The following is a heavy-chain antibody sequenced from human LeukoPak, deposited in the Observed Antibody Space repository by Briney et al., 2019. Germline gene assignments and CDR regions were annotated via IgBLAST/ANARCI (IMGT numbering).Heavy chain of an antibody. CDR2: IYYSGST. CDR3: AKDRYSSGWYEDY. D-gene: IGHD6-19*01. V-gene: IGHV4-31*03. Sequence: SETLSLTCTVSGGSISSGGYYWSWIRQHPGKGLEWIGYIYYSGSTYYNPSLKSRVTISVDTSKNQFSLKLSSVTAEDTAVYYCAKDRYSSGWYEDYWGQGTLVTVSS. CDR1: GGSISSGGYY. J-gene: IGHJ4*02.